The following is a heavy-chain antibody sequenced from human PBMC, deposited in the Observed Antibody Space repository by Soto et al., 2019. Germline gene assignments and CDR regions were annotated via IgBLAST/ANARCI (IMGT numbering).Heavy chain of an antibody. CDR3: ARESKWYGGQYFQD. CDR1: GFTFKYYA. J-gene: IGHJ1*01. Sequence: EVQLLQSGGGLAQPGTSLRLSCAASGFTFKYYAMTWVRQAPGKGLEWVSTIRGRGDKTDNADSVKGRFRVSRDNSKDSLYLQMDSLRADDPAFYYCARESKWYGGQYFQDWGQGTLVTVSS. D-gene: IGHD2-8*01. CDR2: IRGRGDKT. V-gene: IGHV3-23*01.